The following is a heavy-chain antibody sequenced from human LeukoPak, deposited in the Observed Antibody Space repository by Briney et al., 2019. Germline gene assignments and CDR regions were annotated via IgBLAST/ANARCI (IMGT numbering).Heavy chain of an antibody. J-gene: IGHJ6*03. D-gene: IGHD2-15*01. CDR2: INPNSGGT. Sequence: GASVKVSCKASGYTFTGYYMHWVRQAPGQGLEWMGWINPNSGGTNYAQKFQGRVTMTRDTSISTAYMELSRLRSDDTAVYYCASSYCSGGSCYSGYYYYMDVWGKGTTVTVSS. V-gene: IGHV1-2*02. CDR3: ASSYCSGGSCYSGYYYYMDV. CDR1: GYTFTGYY.